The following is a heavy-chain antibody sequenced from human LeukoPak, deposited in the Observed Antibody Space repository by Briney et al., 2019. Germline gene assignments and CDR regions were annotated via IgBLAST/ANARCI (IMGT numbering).Heavy chain of an antibody. V-gene: IGHV1-2*02. J-gene: IGHJ5*02. CDR2: INHHSAAT. CDR3: ATSSSVTHTHDP. CDR1: GYGFSDVY. D-gene: IGHD5/OR15-5a*01. Sequence: GATLTVSCTASGYGFSDVYFNWVRQAPGQGLEWMGWINHHSAATNYAQRFQGRVSMDASFDTAYMELSRLTSDYTAVYYCATSSSVTHTHDPWGQGTLVTVSS.